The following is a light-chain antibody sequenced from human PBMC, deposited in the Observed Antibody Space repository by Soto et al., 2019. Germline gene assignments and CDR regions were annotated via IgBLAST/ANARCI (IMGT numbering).Light chain of an antibody. CDR3: QQRSNWPLT. V-gene: IGKV3-11*01. Sequence: EIVLTQSPAILSLSPGDRATLSCRASQSLTNFLAWYQQKPGQAPRLLIYDASNRAPGIPARFSGSGSGTDFTLTISSLEPEDFAVYYCQQRSNWPLTFGGGTEVEIK. CDR2: DAS. J-gene: IGKJ4*01. CDR1: QSLTNF.